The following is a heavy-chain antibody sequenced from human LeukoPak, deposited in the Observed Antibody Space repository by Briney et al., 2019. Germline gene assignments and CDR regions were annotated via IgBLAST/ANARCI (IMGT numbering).Heavy chain of an antibody. D-gene: IGHD3-10*02. CDR1: GFTFSSHD. J-gene: IGHJ6*04. CDR3: AELGITMIGGV. Sequence: GTLSLSCAASGFTFSSHDRKWVRQAPGQGLQGGLYISSSGSTIYYAVSVTGGFTISRDNAKNSLYLQMNSLRAEDTAVYYCAELGITMIGGVWGKGTTVTISS. V-gene: IGHV3-48*03. CDR2: ISSSGSTI.